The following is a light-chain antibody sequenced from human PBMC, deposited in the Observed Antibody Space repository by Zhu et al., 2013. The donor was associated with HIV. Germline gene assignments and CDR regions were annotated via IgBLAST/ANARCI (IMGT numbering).Light chain of an antibody. CDR2: GAS. CDR1: QSVSSSY. V-gene: IGKV3-20*01. Sequence: EIVLTQSPGTLSLSPGERATLSCRASQSVSSSYLAWYQHKPGQAPRLLIYGASSRATGIPDRFSGSGSGTDFTLTITGLEPEDFGMYFCQRFGSSVTWTFGQGTKLEIK. J-gene: IGKJ1*01. CDR3: QRFGSSVTWT.